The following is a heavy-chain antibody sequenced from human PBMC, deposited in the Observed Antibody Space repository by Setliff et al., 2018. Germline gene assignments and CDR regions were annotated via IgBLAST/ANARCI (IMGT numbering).Heavy chain of an antibody. V-gene: IGHV3-48*04. J-gene: IGHJ4*02. CDR1: GFTFSSYT. D-gene: IGHD3-16*01. CDR3: ARDFGSHFFDY. Sequence: GGSLRLSCAASGFTFSSYTMNWVRQAPGKGLEWVSYISRGGNTIYYADSVKGRFTISRDNAKNSLYLQLNSLRAEDTAVYYCARDFGSHFFDYWGQGTLVTVSS. CDR2: ISRGGNTI.